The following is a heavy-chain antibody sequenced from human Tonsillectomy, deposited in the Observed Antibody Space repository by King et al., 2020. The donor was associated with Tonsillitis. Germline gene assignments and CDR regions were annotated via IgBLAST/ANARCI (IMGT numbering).Heavy chain of an antibody. V-gene: IGHV3-7*01. D-gene: IGHD2-15*01. CDR1: GFTFNSYW. Sequence: QLVQSGGGLVQPGGSLRLSCAASGFTFNSYWMSWVRQXPGKGLXXVXXXXXXXSEXXXVXXVKXRFTISRDNDKNSLSLQMXTLXAEDXAVYXXARERGVVVAATLPIREDYYYAMDVWGQGTTVTVSS. CDR2: XXXXXSEX. CDR3: ARERGVVVAATLPIREDYYYAMDV. J-gene: IGHJ6*02.